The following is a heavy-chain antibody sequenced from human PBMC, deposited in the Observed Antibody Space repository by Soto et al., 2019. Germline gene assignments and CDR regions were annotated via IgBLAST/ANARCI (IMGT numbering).Heavy chain of an antibody. CDR1: GVPISTDDYY. CDR3: ARGTSWQLPFDY. J-gene: IGHJ4*02. Sequence: PSETLSLTCTVSGVPISTDDYYWTWIRQPSGKGLEWIGYIYYSGSTYYNWSLKSRVTISIDTSKNQFSLNLSSVTAADTAVYYCARGTSWQLPFDYWGQGTLVTVSS. CDR2: IYYSGST. V-gene: IGHV4-30-4*01. D-gene: IGHD6-13*01.